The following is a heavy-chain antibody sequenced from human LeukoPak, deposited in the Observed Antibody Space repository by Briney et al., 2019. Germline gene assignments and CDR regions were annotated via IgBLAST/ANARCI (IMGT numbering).Heavy chain of an antibody. D-gene: IGHD3-16*01. J-gene: IGHJ6*02. CDR2: IYYSGST. V-gene: IGHV4-39*01. Sequence: SETLSLTCTVSGGSISSSSYYWGWIRQPPGKGLEWIGSIYYSGSTYYNPSLKSRVTISVDTSENQFSLKLSSVTAADTAVYYCASQPLVGANHYGMDVWGQGTTVTVSS. CDR1: GGSISSSSYY. CDR3: ASQPLVGANHYGMDV.